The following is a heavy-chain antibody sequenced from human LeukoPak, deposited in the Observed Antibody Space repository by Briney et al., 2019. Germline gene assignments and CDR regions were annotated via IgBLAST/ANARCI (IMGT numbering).Heavy chain of an antibody. CDR2: IYSGGST. CDR3: ARDSAYYYDSSGYWGGVDY. CDR1: GFTVSSNY. J-gene: IGHJ4*02. V-gene: IGHV3-66*02. D-gene: IGHD3-22*01. Sequence: GGSLRLSCAASGFTVSSNYMSWVRQAPGKGLEWVSVIYSGGSTYYADSVKGRFTISRDNSKNTLYLQMNSLRAEDTAVYYCARDSAYYYDSSGYWGGVDYWGQGTLVTVS.